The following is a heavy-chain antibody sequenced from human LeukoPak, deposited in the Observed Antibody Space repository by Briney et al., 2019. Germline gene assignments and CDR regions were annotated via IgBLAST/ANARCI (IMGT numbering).Heavy chain of an antibody. CDR3: AKDRDVVVPAAIEP. J-gene: IGHJ5*02. CDR2: IKSDGSNT. V-gene: IGHV3-74*01. D-gene: IGHD2-2*01. CDR1: GFTFSTYW. Sequence: GGSLRLSCAASGFTFSTYWMHWVRQAPGKGLVWVARIKSDGSNTNYADSVKGRFTISRDNSKNTLYLQMNSLRAEDTAVYYCAKDRDVVVPAAIEPWGQGTLVTVSS.